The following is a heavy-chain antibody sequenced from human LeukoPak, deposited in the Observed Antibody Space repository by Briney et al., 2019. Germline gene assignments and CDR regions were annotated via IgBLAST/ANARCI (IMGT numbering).Heavy chain of an antibody. CDR3: AREQDIVVVVAARGPYAFDI. J-gene: IGHJ3*02. D-gene: IGHD2-15*01. CDR2: IYHSGST. Sequence: SETLSLTCTVSGYSISSGYYWGWIRQPPGKGLEWIGSIYHSGSTYYNSSLKSRVTISVDTSKNQFSLKLSSVTAADTAVYYCAREQDIVVVVAARGPYAFDIWGQGTMVTVSS. V-gene: IGHV4-38-2*02. CDR1: GYSISSGYY.